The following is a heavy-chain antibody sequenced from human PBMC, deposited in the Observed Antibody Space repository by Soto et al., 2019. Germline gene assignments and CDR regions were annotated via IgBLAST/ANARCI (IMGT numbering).Heavy chain of an antibody. D-gene: IGHD3-16*02. J-gene: IGHJ2*01. V-gene: IGHV3-30-3*01. CDR3: AIPYDYVWGSYRYISYFDL. CDR2: ISSDGSNK. CDR1: GFTFSNYA. Sequence: QVQLVESGGGVVQPGRSLRLSCAASGFTFSNYAMHWFRQAPGKGLEWVAVISSDGSNKYYADSVKGRFTISRDNSKNTRYLQMNSLRAEDTAVYYCAIPYDYVWGSYRYISYFDLWGRGTLVTVSS.